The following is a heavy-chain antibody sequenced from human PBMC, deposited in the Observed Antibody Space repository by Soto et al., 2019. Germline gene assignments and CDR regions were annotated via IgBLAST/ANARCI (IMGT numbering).Heavy chain of an antibody. CDR1: GYSFTTYW. D-gene: IGHD6-6*01. Sequence: PGESLKISGKGSGYSFTTYWIGWVRQMPGKGLEWMGIINPRDSDTRYSPSFHGQVTTSADKSINTAYLQWSSLKASDTAMYYCARPGSSSSDYWGQGTLVTVSS. V-gene: IGHV5-51*01. CDR2: INPRDSDT. CDR3: ARPGSSSSDY. J-gene: IGHJ4*02.